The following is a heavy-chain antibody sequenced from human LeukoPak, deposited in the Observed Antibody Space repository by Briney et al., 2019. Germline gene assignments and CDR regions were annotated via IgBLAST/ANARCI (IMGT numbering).Heavy chain of an antibody. CDR3: ASHSSSRYRFDY. Sequence: SETLSLTCAVYGGSFSGYYWSWIRQPPGKGLEWIGEINHSGSTNYNPSLKSRVTISVDTSKNQFSLKLSSVTAADTAVYYCASHSSSRYRFDYWGQGTLVTVSS. V-gene: IGHV4-34*01. CDR2: INHSGST. J-gene: IGHJ4*02. D-gene: IGHD6-13*01. CDR1: GGSFSGYY.